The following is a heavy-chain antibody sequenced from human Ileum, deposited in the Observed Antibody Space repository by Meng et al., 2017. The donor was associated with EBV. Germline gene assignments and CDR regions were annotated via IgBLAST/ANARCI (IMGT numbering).Heavy chain of an antibody. J-gene: IGHJ4*02. D-gene: IGHD4-17*01. V-gene: IGHV4-30-4*01. CDR2: IYYSGST. CDR1: GGSISSGDYY. CDR3: ARGPTTYFDY. Sequence: QVHLQQWGTGLLKPSETLSLTCTVSGGSISSGDYYWSWIRQPPGKGLEWIGYIYYSGSTYYNPSLKSRVTISVDTSKNQFSLKLSSVTAADTAVYYCARGPTTYFDYWGQGTLVNVSS.